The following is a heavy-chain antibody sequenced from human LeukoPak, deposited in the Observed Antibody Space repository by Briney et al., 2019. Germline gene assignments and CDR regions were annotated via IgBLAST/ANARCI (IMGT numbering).Heavy chain of an antibody. CDR3: ARDAAYSYGLDY. Sequence: SETLSFTCAVYGGSFSGYYWSWIRQPPGKGLEWIGEINHSGSTDYNPSLKSRVTISVDTPKNQFSLKLSSVTAADTAVYYCARDAAYSYGLDYWGQGTLVTVSS. J-gene: IGHJ4*02. D-gene: IGHD5-18*01. V-gene: IGHV4-34*01. CDR2: INHSGST. CDR1: GGSFSGYY.